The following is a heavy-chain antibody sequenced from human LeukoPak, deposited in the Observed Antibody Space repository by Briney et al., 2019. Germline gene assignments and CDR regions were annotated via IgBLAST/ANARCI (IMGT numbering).Heavy chain of an antibody. J-gene: IGHJ4*02. D-gene: IGHD4-17*01. CDR1: GGSVSSGSYY. CDR2: IYYSGST. CDR3: ARDQSIYDYGLVG. Sequence: PSETLSLTCTVSGGSVSSGSYYWSWIRQPPGKGLEWIGYIYYSGSTNYNPSLKSRVTISVDTSKNQFSLKLSSVTAADTAVYYCARDQSIYDYGLVGWGQGTLVTVSS. V-gene: IGHV4-61*01.